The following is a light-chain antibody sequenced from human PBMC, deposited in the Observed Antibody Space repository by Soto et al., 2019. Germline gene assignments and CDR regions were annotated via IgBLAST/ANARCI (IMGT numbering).Light chain of an antibody. CDR3: QHWYGYMWT. CDR1: QSISSW. CDR2: KAS. J-gene: IGKJ1*01. Sequence: DIHLTQSPSTLSASVGDRVTITCRASQSISSWLAWYQQKPGKAPKLLIYKASTLESGVPSRFSGSGSGTEFTLTISSLQPDDFATYYCQHWYGYMWTFAQGTKVEIK. V-gene: IGKV1-5*03.